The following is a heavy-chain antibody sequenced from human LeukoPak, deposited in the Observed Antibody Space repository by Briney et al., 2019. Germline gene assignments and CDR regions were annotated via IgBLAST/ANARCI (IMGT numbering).Heavy chain of an antibody. CDR3: ARGLFKGVTASLGY. CDR1: DGSIRDYF. CDR2: IYYSGST. Sequence: PETLSLTCTVSDGSIRDYFWSWIRQPAGKGLEWIGYIYYSGSTNYNPSLKSRVTISVDTSKNQFSLKLSSVTAADTAVYYCARGLFKGVTASLGYWGQGTLVTVSS. J-gene: IGHJ4*02. V-gene: IGHV4-59*01. D-gene: IGHD2-21*02.